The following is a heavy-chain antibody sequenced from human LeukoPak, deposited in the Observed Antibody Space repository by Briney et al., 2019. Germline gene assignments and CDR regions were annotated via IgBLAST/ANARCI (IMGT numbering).Heavy chain of an antibody. V-gene: IGHV3-21*01. Sequence: GGSLRLSCAASGFTFNSYSMHWVRQAPGKGLEWVSSISSSSSYIYYADSVKGRFTISRDNAKNSLYLQMNSLRAEDTAVYYCARDYYDSSCYSRFFDYWGQGTLVTVSS. CDR3: ARDYYDSSCYSRFFDY. CDR1: GFTFNSYS. J-gene: IGHJ4*02. CDR2: ISSSSSYI. D-gene: IGHD3-22*01.